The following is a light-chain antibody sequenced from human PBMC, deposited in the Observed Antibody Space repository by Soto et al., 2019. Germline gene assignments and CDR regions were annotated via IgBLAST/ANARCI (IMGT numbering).Light chain of an antibody. V-gene: IGKV3-20*01. CDR3: HQYGSSPLT. Sequence: IVLTQSPGTLSLSPGETATLSCRARPSVTTNYLAWYQQKPGQAPRLLIYGASSMATGIPDRFSGSGSGTDFTLPISRLEPEDFAVYYCHQYGSSPLTFGGGTKLEIK. J-gene: IGKJ4*01. CDR2: GAS. CDR1: PSVTTNY.